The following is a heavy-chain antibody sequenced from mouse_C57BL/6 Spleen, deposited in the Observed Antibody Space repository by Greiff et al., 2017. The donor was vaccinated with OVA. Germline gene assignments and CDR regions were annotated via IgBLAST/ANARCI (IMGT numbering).Heavy chain of an antibody. Sequence: QVQLQQPGAELVRPGSSVKLSCKASGYTFTSYWMHWVKQRPIQGLVWIGNIDPSDSETHYNQKFKDKATLTVDKSSSTAYMQLSSLTSEDSAVYYCARGNYYGSSYGYAMDYWGQGTSVTVSS. CDR2: IDPSDSET. J-gene: IGHJ4*01. V-gene: IGHV1-52*01. CDR1: GYTFTSYW. D-gene: IGHD1-1*01. CDR3: ARGNYYGSSYGYAMDY.